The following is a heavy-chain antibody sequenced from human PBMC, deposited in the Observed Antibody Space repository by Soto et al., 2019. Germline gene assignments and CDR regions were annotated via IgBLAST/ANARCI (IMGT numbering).Heavy chain of an antibody. Sequence: SKTMSLTCAVSSGSISSSNWWSWVSQPPGKGLEWIGEIYHSGSTNYDPSLKSRVTISVDKSKNQFSLKLSSVTAADTAVYYCARFGGTTTRYFDYWGQGTLVTVSS. CDR3: ARFGGTTTRYFDY. CDR2: IYHSGST. V-gene: IGHV4-4*02. J-gene: IGHJ4*02. D-gene: IGHD1-7*01. CDR1: SGSISSSNW.